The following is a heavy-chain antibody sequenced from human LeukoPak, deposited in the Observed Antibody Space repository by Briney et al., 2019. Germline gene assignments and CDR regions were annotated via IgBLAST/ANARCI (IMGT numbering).Heavy chain of an antibody. CDR1: GYMFTTYG. CDR2: ISTGTGDT. D-gene: IGHD1-26*01. Sequence: ASVKVSFKASGYMFTTYGTSCVRQAPGQGLEWMGWISTGTGDTNYAQKFQDRVTMTIDTSANTAHMELRSLRSDDTAVYYCARAGAGALLIWFLGDGMDVWGQGTTVTVSS. V-gene: IGHV1-18*01. J-gene: IGHJ6*02. CDR3: ARAGAGALLIWFLGDGMDV.